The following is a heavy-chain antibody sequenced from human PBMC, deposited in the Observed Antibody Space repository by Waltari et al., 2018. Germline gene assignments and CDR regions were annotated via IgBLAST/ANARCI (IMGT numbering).Heavy chain of an antibody. CDR1: GGSFSGYY. Sequence: QVQLQQWGAGLLKPSETLSLTCAVYGGSFSGYYWSWIRKPPGKGLEWIGEINHSGSTNYNPSLKSRVTISVDTSKNQFSLKLSSVTAADTAVYYCARGLTGSGKQGNDYWGQGTLVTVSS. V-gene: IGHV4-34*01. CDR2: INHSGST. CDR3: ARGLTGSGKQGNDY. D-gene: IGHD3-9*01. J-gene: IGHJ4*02.